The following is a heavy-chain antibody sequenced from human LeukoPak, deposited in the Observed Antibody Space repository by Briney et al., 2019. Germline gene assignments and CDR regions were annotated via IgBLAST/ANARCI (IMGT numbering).Heavy chain of an antibody. CDR3: ARDPYYYDSSGGFDP. D-gene: IGHD3-22*01. V-gene: IGHV1-69*04. J-gene: IGHJ5*02. Sequence: ASVKVSCKASGGAFSSYAISWVRQAPGQGLEWMGRIIPILGIANYAQKFQGRVTITADKSTSTAHMELSSLRSEDTAVYYCARDPYYYDSSGGFDPWGQGTLVTVSS. CDR1: GGAFSSYA. CDR2: IIPILGIA.